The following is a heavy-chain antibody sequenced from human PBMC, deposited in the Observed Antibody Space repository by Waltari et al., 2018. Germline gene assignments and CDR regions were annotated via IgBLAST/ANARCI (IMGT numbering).Heavy chain of an antibody. V-gene: IGHV4-4*02. D-gene: IGHD2-15*01. J-gene: IGHJ4*02. CDR1: GASMRSTDW. CDR3: ARDRGRGLYLDS. Sequence: QVQLQESGPGLVKPSGNLSLTCAASGASMRSTDWWNWVRQPPGKGLEWIGQIHRSGRTHYNPSLESRVTTSIDTSNNEFSLKVTSATAADTAVYYCARDRGRGLYLDSWGQGTLVTVSP. CDR2: IHRSGRT.